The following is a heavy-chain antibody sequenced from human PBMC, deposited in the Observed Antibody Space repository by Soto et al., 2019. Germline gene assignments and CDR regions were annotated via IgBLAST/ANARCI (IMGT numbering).Heavy chain of an antibody. Sequence: SETLSLTCTVSGGSISSYYWSWIRQPPGKGLEWIGYIYYSWSTNYNPSLKSRVTISVDTSKNQFSLKLSSVTAADTAVYYCARLRNYYDSSDFDYWGQGTLVTVSS. D-gene: IGHD3-22*01. J-gene: IGHJ4*02. CDR3: ARLRNYYDSSDFDY. CDR1: GGSISSYY. V-gene: IGHV4-59*08. CDR2: IYYSWST.